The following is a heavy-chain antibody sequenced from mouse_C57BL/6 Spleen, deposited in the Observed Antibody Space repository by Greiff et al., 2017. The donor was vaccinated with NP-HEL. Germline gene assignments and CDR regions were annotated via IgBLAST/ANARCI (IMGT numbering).Heavy chain of an antibody. CDR2: IHPNSGST. Sequence: QVQLKQPGAELVKPGASVKLSCKASGYTFTSYWMHWVKQRPGQGLEWIGMIHPNSGSTNYNEKFKSKATLTVDKSSSTAYMQLSSLTSEDSAVYYCARGREILNYSTSFAYWGQGTLVTVSA. CDR1: GYTFTSYW. CDR3: ARGREILNYSTSFAY. J-gene: IGHJ3*01. D-gene: IGHD2-5*01. V-gene: IGHV1-64*01.